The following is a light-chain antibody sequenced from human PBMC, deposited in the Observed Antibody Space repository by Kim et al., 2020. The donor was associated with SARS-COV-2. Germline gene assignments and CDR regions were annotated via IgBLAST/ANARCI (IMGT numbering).Light chain of an antibody. CDR2: GAS. V-gene: IGKV3-15*01. J-gene: IGKJ4*01. CDR3: QQYNDWPLLT. Sequence: SPGERGNLSCRASQSVKTNLAWYQQRPGQAPRLLIYGASTRATDISARFSGSGSGTEFTLTIRSLQSEDLAVYYCQQYNDWPLLTFGGGTKVEIK. CDR1: QSVKTN.